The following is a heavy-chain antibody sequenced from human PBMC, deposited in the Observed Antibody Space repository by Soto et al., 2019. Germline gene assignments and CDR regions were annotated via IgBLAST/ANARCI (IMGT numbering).Heavy chain of an antibody. J-gene: IGHJ4*02. Sequence: PSETLSLTCTVSGGSISSGGYYWSWIRQHPGKGLEWIGYIYYSGSTYYNPSLKSRVTISVDTSKNQFPLKLSSVTAADTAVYYCARVSADSYYFDYWGQGTLVTVSS. CDR2: IYYSGST. CDR1: GGSISSGGYY. D-gene: IGHD6-13*01. V-gene: IGHV4-31*03. CDR3: ARVSADSYYFDY.